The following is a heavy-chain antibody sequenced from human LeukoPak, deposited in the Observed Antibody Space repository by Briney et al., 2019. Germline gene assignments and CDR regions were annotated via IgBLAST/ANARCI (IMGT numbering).Heavy chain of an antibody. CDR3: ASDIAARPYYFDY. Sequence: PGGSLRLSCAASGFTFSSYAMHWVRQAPGKGLEWVAVKSYDGSNKYYADSVKGRFTISRDNSKNPLYLQMNSLRAEDTAVYYCASDIAARPYYFDYWGQGTLVTVSS. CDR1: GFTFSSYA. CDR2: KSYDGSNK. D-gene: IGHD6-6*01. J-gene: IGHJ4*02. V-gene: IGHV3-30*01.